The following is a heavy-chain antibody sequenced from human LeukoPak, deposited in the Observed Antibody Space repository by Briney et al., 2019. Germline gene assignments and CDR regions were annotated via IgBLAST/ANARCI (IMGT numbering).Heavy chain of an antibody. CDR3: ARDMRVGFFHSSGYYYLPDY. CDR1: GFTFSSYG. CDR2: IWYDGSNK. V-gene: IGHV3-33*01. D-gene: IGHD3-22*01. Sequence: GRSLRLSCAASGFTFSSYGMHWVRQAPGKGLEWVAVIWYDGSNKYYADSVEGRFTISRDNSKNTLYLQMNSLRAEDTAVYYCARDMRVGFFHSSGYYYLPDYWGQGTLVTVSS. J-gene: IGHJ4*02.